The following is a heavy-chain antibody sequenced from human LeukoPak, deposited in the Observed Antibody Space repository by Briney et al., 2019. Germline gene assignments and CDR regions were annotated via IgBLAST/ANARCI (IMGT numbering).Heavy chain of an antibody. CDR2: IKDDGSYI. Sequence: GGSPRLSCAASGFSFSLYWMSWVRLTPGKGLEWVANIKDDGSYIYYVDSVKGRFTISRDNTKNSLSLQMNSLRAEDTAIYYCAKNGDRGAYCSGGTCYPYYYYMDVWGKGTTVTISS. J-gene: IGHJ6*03. CDR1: GFSFSLYW. V-gene: IGHV3-7*03. CDR3: AKNGDRGAYCSGGTCYPYYYYMDV. D-gene: IGHD2-15*01.